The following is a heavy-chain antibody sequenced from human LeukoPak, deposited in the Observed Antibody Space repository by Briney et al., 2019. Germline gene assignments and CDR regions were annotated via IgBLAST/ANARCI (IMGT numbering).Heavy chain of an antibody. Sequence: GGSLRLSCAASGFTFSSYWMHWVRQAPGKGLVWVSRINSDGSSTSYADSVKGRFTISRDNAKNTLYLQMNSLRAEDTAVYYCARDRKYYYDSSGYLIDAFDIWGQGTMVTVSS. CDR2: INSDGSST. CDR3: ARDRKYYYDSSGYLIDAFDI. D-gene: IGHD3-22*01. V-gene: IGHV3-74*01. CDR1: GFTFSSYW. J-gene: IGHJ3*02.